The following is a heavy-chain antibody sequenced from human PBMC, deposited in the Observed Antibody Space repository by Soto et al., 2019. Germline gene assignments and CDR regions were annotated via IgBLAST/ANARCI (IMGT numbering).Heavy chain of an antibody. CDR1: GYTFTSYG. J-gene: IGHJ6*02. V-gene: IGHV1-18*01. CDR2: ISAYNGNT. Sequence: GASVKVSCKASGYTFTSYGISWVRQAPGQGLEWMGWISAYNGNTNYAQKRQGRVTMTTDTSTSTAYMELRSLRSDDTAVYYCARGSYDYDTSGGYYYYGMDVWGQGTTVTVSS. CDR3: ARGSYDYDTSGGYYYYGMDV. D-gene: IGHD3-22*01.